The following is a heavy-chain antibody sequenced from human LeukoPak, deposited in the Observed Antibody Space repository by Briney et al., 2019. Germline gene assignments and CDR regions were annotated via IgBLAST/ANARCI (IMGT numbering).Heavy chain of an antibody. Sequence: PSETLSLTCAVYGGSFSVYYWSWIRQPPGKGLEWIGEINHSGSTNYDPSLKSRVTISVDTSKNQFSLKLSSVTAADTAVYYCARATMIVATNWFDPWGQGTLVTVSS. J-gene: IGHJ5*02. CDR3: ARATMIVATNWFDP. CDR1: GGSFSVYY. D-gene: IGHD3-22*01. V-gene: IGHV4-34*01. CDR2: INHSGST.